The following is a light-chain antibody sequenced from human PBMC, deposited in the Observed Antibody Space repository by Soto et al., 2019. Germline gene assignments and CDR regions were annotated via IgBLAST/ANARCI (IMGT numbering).Light chain of an antibody. CDR3: QHYKSYPWT. Sequence: DIQMTQSPSTMSASVGDRVTITCRASQSIDSWLAWYQQKPGKAPKFLMYKASNLESGVPLRFSGSGSETVFTLTISSLQPDDFAIYYCQHYKSYPWTFGQGTKVELK. CDR2: KAS. CDR1: QSIDSW. J-gene: IGKJ1*01. V-gene: IGKV1-5*03.